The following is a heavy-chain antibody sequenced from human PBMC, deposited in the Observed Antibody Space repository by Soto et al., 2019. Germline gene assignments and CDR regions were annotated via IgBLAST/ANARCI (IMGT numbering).Heavy chain of an antibody. CDR2: IIPIFGTA. J-gene: IGHJ6*02. CDR1: GGTFSSYA. V-gene: IGHV1-69*13. CDR3: AREDSSNLEEYYYGMDV. Sequence: SVKVSCKASGGTFSSYANSWVRQAPGQGLEWMGGIIPIFGTANYAQKFQGRVTITADESTSTAYMQLSSLRSEDTAVYYCAREDSSNLEEYYYGMDVWGQGTPVTVSS. D-gene: IGHD6-13*01.